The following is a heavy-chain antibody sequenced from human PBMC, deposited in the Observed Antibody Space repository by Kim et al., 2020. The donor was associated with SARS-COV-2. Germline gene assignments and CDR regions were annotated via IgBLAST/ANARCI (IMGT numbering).Heavy chain of an antibody. V-gene: IGHV1-69*01. Sequence: NYAQEFQGRVTITADESTSTAYMELSSLRSEDTAVYYCARGTNYYYGMDVWGQGTTVTVSS. D-gene: IGHD2-2*01. CDR3: ARGTNYYYGMDV. J-gene: IGHJ6*02.